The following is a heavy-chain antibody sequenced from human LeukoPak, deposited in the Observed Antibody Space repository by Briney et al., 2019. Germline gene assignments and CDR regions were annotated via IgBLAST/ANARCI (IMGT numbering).Heavy chain of an antibody. CDR1: GGSFSGYY. CDR2: INHSGST. D-gene: IGHD6-19*01. Sequence: SETLSLTCAVSGGSFSGYYWSWIRQPPGKGLEWIGEINHSGSTNYNPSLKSRVTISVDTSKNQLSLKLSSMTAADTAVYYCARGHGYSSGWYEPYYYGMDVWGQGTTVTVSS. V-gene: IGHV4-34*01. CDR3: ARGHGYSSGWYEPYYYGMDV. J-gene: IGHJ6*02.